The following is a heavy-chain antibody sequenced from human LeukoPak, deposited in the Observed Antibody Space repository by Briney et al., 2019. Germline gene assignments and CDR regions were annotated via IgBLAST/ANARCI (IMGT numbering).Heavy chain of an antibody. CDR2: ISYDGSNK. D-gene: IGHD3-10*01. CDR3: AREQGVRGVMAFDY. J-gene: IGHJ4*02. V-gene: IGHV3-30-3*01. CDR1: GFTFSSYA. Sequence: GGSLRLSCAASGFTFSSYAMHWVRQAPGKGLEWVAVISYDGSNKYYAGSVKGRFTISRDNSKNTLYLQMNSLRAEDTAVYYCAREQGVRGVMAFDYWGQGTLVTVSS.